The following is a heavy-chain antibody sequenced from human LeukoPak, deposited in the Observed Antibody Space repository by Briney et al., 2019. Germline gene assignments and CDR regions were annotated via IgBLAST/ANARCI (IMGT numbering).Heavy chain of an antibody. V-gene: IGHV1-46*01. CDR3: AREMNYGSGSYYSSPGDP. J-gene: IGHJ5*02. CDR1: GYTFTSYY. D-gene: IGHD3-10*01. Sequence: ASAKVSCKASGYTFTSYYMHWVRQAPGQGLEWMGIINPSGGSTSYAQKFQGRVTMTRDTSTSTVYMELSSLRSEDTAVYYCAREMNYGSGSYYSSPGDPWGQGTLVTVSS. CDR2: INPSGGST.